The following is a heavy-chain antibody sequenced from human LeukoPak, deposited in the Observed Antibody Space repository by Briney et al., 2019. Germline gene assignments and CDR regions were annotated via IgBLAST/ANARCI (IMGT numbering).Heavy chain of an antibody. J-gene: IGHJ4*02. V-gene: IGHV4-39*01. CDR3: ARPAVLLRGYSGYDGDDY. CDR1: GGSISSSSYY. D-gene: IGHD5-12*01. Sequence: PSETLSLTCTVSGGSISSSSYYWGWIRQPPGKGLEWIGSIYYSGSTYYNPSLKSRVTISVDTSKNQFSLKLSSVTAADTAVYHCARPAVLLRGYSGYDGDDYWGQGTLVTVSS. CDR2: IYYSGST.